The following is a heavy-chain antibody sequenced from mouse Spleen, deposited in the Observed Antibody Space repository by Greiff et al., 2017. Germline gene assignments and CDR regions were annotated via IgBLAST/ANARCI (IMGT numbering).Heavy chain of an antibody. J-gene: IGHJ1*01. D-gene: IGHD2-13*01. Sequence: VQLQQSGAELAKPGASVKMSCKASGYTFTSYWMHWVKQRPGQGLEWIGYINPSTGYTEYNQKFKDKATLTADKSSSTAYMQLSSLTSEDSAVYYCAREVKYFDVWGAGTTVTVSS. CDR1: GYTFTSYW. CDR3: AREVKYFDV. V-gene: IGHV1-7*01. CDR2: INPSTGYT.